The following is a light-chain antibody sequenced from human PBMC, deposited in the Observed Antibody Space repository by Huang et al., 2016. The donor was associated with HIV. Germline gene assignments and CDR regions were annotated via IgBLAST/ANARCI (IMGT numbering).Light chain of an antibody. CDR2: GAS. V-gene: IGKV3-15*01. Sequence: EIVMTQSPATLSVSPGERATLSCRASQRVSSNLAWYQQKPGQAPRLLIYGASTRATGIQARFSGSGSGTEFTLTISSLQSEDFAVYYCQQYNNWPPAITFGQGTRLEIK. CDR3: QQYNNWPPAIT. J-gene: IGKJ5*01. CDR1: QRVSSN.